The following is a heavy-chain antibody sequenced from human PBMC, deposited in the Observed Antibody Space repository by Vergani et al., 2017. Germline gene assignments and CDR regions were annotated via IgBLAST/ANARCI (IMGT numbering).Heavy chain of an antibody. J-gene: IGHJ4*02. V-gene: IGHV1-8*01. CDR2: MSPNSGKT. CDR1: GYTFTSYD. D-gene: IGHD3-22*01. CDR3: TRGWYYDSIAYWAY. Sequence: QVQLVQSGAEVKKPGASVKVSCKASGYTFTSYDINWVRQATGQGLEWMGWMSPNSGKTGYAQKFQGRVTMTRDTSTSTVYMELSSLRSEDTAVYYCTRGWYYDSIAYWAYWGQGTLVTVSS.